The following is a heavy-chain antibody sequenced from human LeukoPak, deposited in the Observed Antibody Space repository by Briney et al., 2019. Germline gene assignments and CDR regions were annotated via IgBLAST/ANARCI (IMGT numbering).Heavy chain of an antibody. D-gene: IGHD2-2*01. V-gene: IGHV3-74*01. J-gene: IGHJ4*02. CDR2: INTGGSST. CDR3: ASGSSTSCYD. Sequence: GGSLRLSCAASGFTFSSYWMHWVRQAPGKGLVWVSRINTGGSSTSCADSVKGRFTISRDNAKNTLYLQMNSLRAEDTAVYYCASGSSTSCYDWGQGTLVTVSS. CDR1: GFTFSSYW.